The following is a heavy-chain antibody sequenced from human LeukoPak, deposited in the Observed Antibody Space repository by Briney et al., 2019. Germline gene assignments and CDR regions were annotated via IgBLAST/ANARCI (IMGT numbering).Heavy chain of an antibody. Sequence: GGSLRLSCAASGFTFSSYGMSWVRQAPGKGLEWVSAISGSGGSTYYADSVKGRFTISRDNSKNTLCLQMNSLRAEDTAVYYCAEDPYYYDSSGPWGQGTLVTVSS. V-gene: IGHV3-23*01. CDR3: AEDPYYYDSSGP. D-gene: IGHD3-22*01. J-gene: IGHJ4*02. CDR1: GFTFSSYG. CDR2: ISGSGGST.